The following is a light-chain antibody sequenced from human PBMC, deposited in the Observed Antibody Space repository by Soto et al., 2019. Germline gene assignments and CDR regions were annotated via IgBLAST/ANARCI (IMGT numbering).Light chain of an antibody. CDR1: QSVSNRY. CDR3: QQYGGSPPT. Sequence: EIVLTQSPGTLSLSPGERATLSCRASQSVSNRYLAWYQQKPAQAPRLLINGASSRATGIPDRFSGSGSGTDFTLTISRLEPEDFAVYYCQQYGGSPPTFGGGTKVEIK. J-gene: IGKJ4*01. V-gene: IGKV3-20*01. CDR2: GAS.